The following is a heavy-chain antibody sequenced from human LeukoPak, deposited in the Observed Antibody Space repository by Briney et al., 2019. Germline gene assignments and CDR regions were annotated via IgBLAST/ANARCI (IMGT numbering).Heavy chain of an antibody. J-gene: IGHJ6*04. CDR3: AKTPYYYGSGSSLYYYGMDV. CDR2: IIPIFGTA. CDR1: GGTFSSYA. D-gene: IGHD3-10*01. Sequence: ASVKVSCKASGGTFSSYAISWVRQAPGQGVEWMGGIIPIFGTANYAQKFQGRVTITADESTSTAYMELSSLRSEDTAVYYCAKTPYYYGSGSSLYYYGMDVWGKGTTVTVSS. V-gene: IGHV1-69*01.